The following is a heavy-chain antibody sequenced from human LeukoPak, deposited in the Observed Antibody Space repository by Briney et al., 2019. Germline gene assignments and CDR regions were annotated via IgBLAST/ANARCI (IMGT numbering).Heavy chain of an antibody. D-gene: IGHD1-26*01. CDR1: GFTFSSYW. CDR2: IKQDGSEK. J-gene: IGHJ4*02. Sequence: PGGSLRLSCAASGFTFSSYWMSWVRQAPGKRLEWVANIKQDGSEKYYVDSVKGRFTISRDNAKNSLYLQMNSLRAEDTAVYYCARDLPEFSGSYQPVFDYWGQGTLVTVSS. CDR3: ARDLPEFSGSYQPVFDY. V-gene: IGHV3-7*01.